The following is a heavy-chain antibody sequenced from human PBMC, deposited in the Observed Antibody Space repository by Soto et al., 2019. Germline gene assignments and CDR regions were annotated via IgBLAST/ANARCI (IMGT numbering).Heavy chain of an antibody. CDR1: CGSMSGYY. CDR3: AKYRRTDADGSTLDF. D-gene: IGHD2-2*01. Sequence: PSGTLSLTCSISCGSMSGYYWSWIRQPPGKGLEWIGYVYYTGNTKYNPSLESRVAMSADSSKNQLYLKVTSVTAADTYEYYCAKYRRTDADGSTLDFWGKGTLVTVSS. CDR2: VYYTGNT. V-gene: IGHV4-59*01. J-gene: IGHJ4*02.